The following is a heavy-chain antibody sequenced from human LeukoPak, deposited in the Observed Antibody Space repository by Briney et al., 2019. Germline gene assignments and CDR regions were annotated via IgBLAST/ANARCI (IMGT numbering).Heavy chain of an antibody. D-gene: IGHD3-10*01. Sequence: PSETLSLTCAVYGGSFSGYYWSWIRQPPGKGLEWIGEINHSGSTNHNPSLKSRVTISVDTSKNQFSLKLSSVTAADTAVYYCARARLLWFGELLHNWFDPWGQGTLVTVSS. J-gene: IGHJ5*02. CDR2: INHSGST. V-gene: IGHV4-34*01. CDR1: GGSFSGYY. CDR3: ARARLLWFGELLHNWFDP.